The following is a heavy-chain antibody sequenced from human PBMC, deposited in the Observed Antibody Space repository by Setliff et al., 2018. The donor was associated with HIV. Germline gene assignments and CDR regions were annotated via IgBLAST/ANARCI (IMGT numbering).Heavy chain of an antibody. J-gene: IGHJ5*01. CDR3: AGGFWGGPLFDP. CDR2: IYYVGST. Sequence: SETLSLTCNVSGDSIRSRSFYWAWIRQPPGERPEWIGTIYYVGSTYYNPHLKSRASIFVDTSKNQFSLKLYSVTAADTAVYYCAGGFWGGPLFDPWGRGTLVTVSS. CDR1: GDSIRSRSFY. V-gene: IGHV4-39*01. D-gene: IGHD3-3*01.